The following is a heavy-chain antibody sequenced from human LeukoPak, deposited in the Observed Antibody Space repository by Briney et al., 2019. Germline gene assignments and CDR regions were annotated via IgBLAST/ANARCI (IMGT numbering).Heavy chain of an antibody. CDR2: IASSGATK. CDR1: GFPFSFYE. Sequence: PGGSLRLSCAVSGFPFSFYEMNWVRQAPGKGLEWVSNIASSGATKYYSDSARGRFSISRDNAKSSLYLQMNSLRVEDTAVYYCALLAVASDFDYWGQGALVTVSS. J-gene: IGHJ4*02. D-gene: IGHD6-19*01. V-gene: IGHV3-48*03. CDR3: ALLAVASDFDY.